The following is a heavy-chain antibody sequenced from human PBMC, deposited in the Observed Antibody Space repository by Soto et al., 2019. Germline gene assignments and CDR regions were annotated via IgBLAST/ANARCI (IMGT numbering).Heavy chain of an antibody. CDR2: MNPNSGNT. V-gene: IGHV1-8*01. J-gene: IGHJ6*02. CDR3: ARGDCSGGSCYSGPYYYYGMDV. D-gene: IGHD2-15*01. Sequence: GASVKVSCKASGYTFTSYDINWVRQATGQGLEWMGRMNPNSGNTGYAQKFQGRVTMTRNTSISTAYMELSSLRSEDTAVYYCARGDCSGGSCYSGPYYYYGMDVWGQGTTVTVSS. CDR1: GYTFTSYD.